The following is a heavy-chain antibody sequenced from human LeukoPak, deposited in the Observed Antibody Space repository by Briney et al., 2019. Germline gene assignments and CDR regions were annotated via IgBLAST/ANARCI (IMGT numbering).Heavy chain of an antibody. CDR2: VSYDGNLQ. CDR1: GFIFSNYA. V-gene: IGHV3-30*18. CDR3: VKVYPTVTTSSVLGS. D-gene: IGHD4-17*01. J-gene: IGHJ4*02. Sequence: GGSLRLSCAASGFIFSNYAIHWVRQAPGKGLEWVAAVSYDGNLQHYADAVKGRFTVSRDNSKNTVFLQINSLRTDDSAVYWCVKVYPTVTTSSVLGSWGQGTLVAVSS.